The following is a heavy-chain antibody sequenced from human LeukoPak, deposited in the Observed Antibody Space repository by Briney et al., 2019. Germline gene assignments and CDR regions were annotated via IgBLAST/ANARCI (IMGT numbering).Heavy chain of an antibody. CDR2: INLNSGGT. CDR3: ASTARYYYGSGSYYTRPLDY. J-gene: IGHJ4*02. Sequence: ASVKVSCKASGYTFTGYYMHWVRQAPGQGLEWMGWINLNSGGTNYAQKFQGRVTMTRDTSISTAYMELSRLRSDDTAVYYCASTARYYYGSGSYYTRPLDYWGQGTLVTVSS. CDR1: GYTFTGYY. D-gene: IGHD3-10*01. V-gene: IGHV1-2*02.